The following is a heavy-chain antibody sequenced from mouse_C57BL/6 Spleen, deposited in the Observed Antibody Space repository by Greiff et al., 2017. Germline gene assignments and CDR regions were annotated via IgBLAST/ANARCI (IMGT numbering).Heavy chain of an antibody. CDR3: ARANYDCAGNGCDY. CDR1: GFTFSSYA. Sequence: EVQVVESGGGLVKPGGSLKLSCAASGFTFSSYAMSWVRQTPEKRLEWVATISDGGSYTYYPDTVKGRFTISRDNAKNTLYLQMSHLKSEDTALXYWARANYDCAGNGCDYWGQGTLVTVSA. D-gene: IGHD2-4*01. CDR2: ISDGGSYT. J-gene: IGHJ3*01. V-gene: IGHV5-4*01.